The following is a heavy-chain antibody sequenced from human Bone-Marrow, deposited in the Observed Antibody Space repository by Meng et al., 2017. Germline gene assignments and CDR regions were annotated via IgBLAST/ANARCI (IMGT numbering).Heavy chain of an antibody. V-gene: IGHV4-34*01. Sequence: GSLRLSCAVYGGSFSGYYWSWIRQLPGKGLEWIGEINHSGSTNYNPSLKSRVTISVDTSKNQFSLKLSSVTAADTAVYYCARVNDGYAFDIWGQGTMVTVSS. D-gene: IGHD1-1*01. CDR2: INHSGST. CDR3: ARVNDGYAFDI. CDR1: GGSFSGYY. J-gene: IGHJ3*02.